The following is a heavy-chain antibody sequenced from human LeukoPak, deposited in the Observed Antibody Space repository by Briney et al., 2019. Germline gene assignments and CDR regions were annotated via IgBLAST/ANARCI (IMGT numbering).Heavy chain of an antibody. CDR2: IIPIFGTA. CDR1: GGTFSSYA. V-gene: IGHV1-69*05. CDR3: ARVGYCSSTSCYDSDYYYYYMDV. J-gene: IGHJ6*03. Sequence: SVKVSCKASGGTFSSYAISWVRQAPGQGLEWMGGIIPIFGTANYAQKFQGRVTITTDESTSTAYMELSSLRSEDTAVYYCARVGYCSSTSCYDSDYYYYYMDVWGKGTTVTVSS. D-gene: IGHD2-2*01.